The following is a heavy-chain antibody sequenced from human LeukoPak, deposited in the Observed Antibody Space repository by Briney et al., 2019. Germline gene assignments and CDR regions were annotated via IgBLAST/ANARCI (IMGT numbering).Heavy chain of an antibody. CDR2: INHSGST. CDR3: ARDHYYDSSGPHD. Sequence: PSETLSLTCAVYGGSFSGYYWSWIRQPPGKGLEWIGEINHSGSTNYNPSLESRVTISVDTSKNQFSLKLSSVTAADTAVYYCARDHYYDSSGPHDWGQGTLVTVSS. J-gene: IGHJ4*02. V-gene: IGHV4-34*01. CDR1: GGSFSGYY. D-gene: IGHD3-22*01.